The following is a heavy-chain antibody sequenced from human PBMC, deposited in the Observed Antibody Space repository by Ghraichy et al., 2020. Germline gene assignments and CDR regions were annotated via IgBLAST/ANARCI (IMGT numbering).Heavy chain of an antibody. CDR2: IWYDGSNK. Sequence: GGSLILSCAASGFTFSSYGMHWVRQAPGKGLEWVAVIWYDGSNKYYADSVKGRFTISRDNSKNTLYLQMNSLRAEDTAVYYCARDLELPEYYFDYWGQGTLVTVSS. D-gene: IGHD3-10*01. CDR3: ARDLELPEYYFDY. CDR1: GFTFSSYG. J-gene: IGHJ4*02. V-gene: IGHV3-33*01.